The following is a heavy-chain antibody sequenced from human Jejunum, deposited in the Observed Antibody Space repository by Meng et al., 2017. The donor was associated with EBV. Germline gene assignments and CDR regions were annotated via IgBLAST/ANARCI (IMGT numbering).Heavy chain of an antibody. CDR2: IYYSGST. V-gene: IGHV4-39*07. J-gene: IGHJ4*02. CDR1: GGSISSGSYY. D-gene: IGHD3-22*01. CDR3: ARTYYYDSSGYAPFDY. Sequence: QLHLQESGPGLVKPSETLSLTCIVSGGSISSGSYYWGWIRQPPGKGLEWIGSIYYSGSTYYNPSLKSRVTISVDTSKNQFSLKLSSVTAADTAVYYCARTYYYDSSGYAPFDYWGQGTLVTVSS.